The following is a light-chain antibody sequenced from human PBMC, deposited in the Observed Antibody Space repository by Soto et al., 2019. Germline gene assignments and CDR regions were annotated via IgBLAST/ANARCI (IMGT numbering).Light chain of an antibody. CDR3: QQYNNWPPTWT. V-gene: IGKV3-15*01. J-gene: IGKJ1*01. CDR1: QSVSSSH. Sequence: IVLTQSPGTLSLTPGERATLSCRASQSVSSSHLAWYQQKPGQPPRLLIYDASTRATDIPARFTGSGPGTEFTLTISSLQSEDFAVYYRQQYNNWPPTWTFGQGTKVDI. CDR2: DAS.